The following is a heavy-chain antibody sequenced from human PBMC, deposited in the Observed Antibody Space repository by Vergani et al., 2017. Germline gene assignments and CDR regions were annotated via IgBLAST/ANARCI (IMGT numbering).Heavy chain of an antibody. D-gene: IGHD6-13*01. V-gene: IGHV1-2*02. Sequence: QVQLVQSGAEVKKPGASVKVSCKASGYTFTGYYMHWVRQAPGQGIEGRGWINPNSGGTTYSQKFQGRVTMTRDTSISTAYMELSRLRSEDTTVYYCARGYSSIWSSFDCGSEGTTVTVS. CDR2: INPNSGGT. CDR3: ARGYSSIWSSFDC. CDR1: GYTFTGYY. J-gene: IGHJ4*03.